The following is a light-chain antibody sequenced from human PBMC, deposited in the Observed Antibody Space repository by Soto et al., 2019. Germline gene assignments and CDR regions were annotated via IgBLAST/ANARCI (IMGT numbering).Light chain of an antibody. J-gene: IGKJ1*01. CDR3: QQYGRSPWT. CDR1: QSVSSTY. Sequence: EIVLTQSPGTLSLSPGERATLSCRASQSVSSTYLIWYQQKPGQAPRLLIYGASSRATGVPDRFSGSGSGTDFTLAIGRLEPEDFAVYYCQQYGRSPWTFGQGTKVDIK. V-gene: IGKV3-20*01. CDR2: GAS.